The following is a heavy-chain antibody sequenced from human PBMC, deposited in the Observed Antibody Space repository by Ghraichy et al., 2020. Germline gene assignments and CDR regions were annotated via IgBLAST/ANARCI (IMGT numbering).Heavy chain of an antibody. CDR2: IAKDGRGE. V-gene: IGHV3-7*01. Sequence: GGSLRLSCEASGFPFSGYWMSWVRQAPGKGLEWVANIAKDGRGEYYIDSVRGRFSISRDNTKNSLYLQMDSLRVEDTAVYYCARDATAPNFDSWGQGTLVTVSS. D-gene: IGHD2-21*02. J-gene: IGHJ4*02. CDR1: GFPFSGYW. CDR3: ARDATAPNFDS.